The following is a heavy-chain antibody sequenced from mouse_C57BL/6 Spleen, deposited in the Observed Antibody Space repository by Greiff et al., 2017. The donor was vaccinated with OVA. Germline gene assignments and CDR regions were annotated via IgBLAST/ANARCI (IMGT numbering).Heavy chain of an antibody. CDR3: VRHGGSSPSYAMDY. Sequence: EVQLVESGGGLVQPKGSLKLSCAASGFSFNTYAMNWVRQAPGQGLEWVARLRSKSNNYATYYADSVKDRFTISRDDSESMLYLQMNHLKTEDTAMYYCVRHGGSSPSYAMDYWGQGTSVTVSS. J-gene: IGHJ4*01. CDR2: LRSKSNNYAT. D-gene: IGHD1-1*01. V-gene: IGHV10-1*01. CDR1: GFSFNTYA.